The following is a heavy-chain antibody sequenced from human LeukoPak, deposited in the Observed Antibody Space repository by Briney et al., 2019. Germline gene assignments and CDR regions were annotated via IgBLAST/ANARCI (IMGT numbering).Heavy chain of an antibody. CDR1: RFSFGSYA. CDR3: AKDRGDGRYNWFDP. J-gene: IGHJ5*02. V-gene: IGHV3-23*01. Sequence: PGGSLRLSCAASRFSFGSYAMSRVRQAAGKGLEWVSEICGSVSGSGDCTHYADSVKGRFTISRDNSKKTLYLQMNSLRAEDTAVYYCAKDRGDGRYNWFDPWGQGTLVTVSS. D-gene: IGHD2-21*02. CDR2: ICGSVSGSGDCT.